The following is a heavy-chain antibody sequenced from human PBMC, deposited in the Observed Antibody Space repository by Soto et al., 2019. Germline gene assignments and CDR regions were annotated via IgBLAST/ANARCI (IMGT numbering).Heavy chain of an antibody. J-gene: IGHJ4*02. V-gene: IGHV3-73*02. Sequence: EVQLVESGGGLAQPGGSLKLSSAASGFTFSGSAMHWVRQASGKGLEWVRRIRSKANSHATAYAASVKGRFTISRDDSKNTAYLQMNSLKTEDTAVYCCTTTRDYYDSSGYYSWGQGTLVTVSS. CDR1: GFTFSGSA. CDR2: IRSKANSHAT. CDR3: TTTRDYYDSSGYYS. D-gene: IGHD3-22*01.